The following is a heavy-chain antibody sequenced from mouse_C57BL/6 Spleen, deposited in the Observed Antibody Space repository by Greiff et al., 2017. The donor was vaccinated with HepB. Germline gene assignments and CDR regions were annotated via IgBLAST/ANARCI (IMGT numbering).Heavy chain of an antibody. J-gene: IGHJ3*01. CDR2: TDPSDSYT. Sequence: QVQLQQPGAELVMPGASVKLSCKASGYTFTSYWMHWVKQRPGQGLEWIGETDPSDSYTNYNQKFKGKSTLTVDKSSSTAYMQLSSLTSEDSAVYYCAREPDSAWFAYWGQGTLVTVSA. CDR1: GYTFTSYW. CDR3: AREPDSAWFAY. V-gene: IGHV1-69*01. D-gene: IGHD3-2*01.